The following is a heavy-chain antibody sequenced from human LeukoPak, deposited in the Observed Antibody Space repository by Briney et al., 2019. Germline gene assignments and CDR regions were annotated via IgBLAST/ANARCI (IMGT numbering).Heavy chain of an antibody. CDR3: AKRTSIVVVPAATP. V-gene: IGHV3-23*01. D-gene: IGHD2-2*01. Sequence: PGGSLRLSCAASGFTFSSYAMSWLRQAPGKGLEWVSAISGSGGSTYYADSVKGRFTISRDNSKNTLYLQMNSLRAEDTAVYYCAKRTSIVVVPAATPWGQGTLVTVSS. CDR2: ISGSGGST. CDR1: GFTFSSYA. J-gene: IGHJ5*02.